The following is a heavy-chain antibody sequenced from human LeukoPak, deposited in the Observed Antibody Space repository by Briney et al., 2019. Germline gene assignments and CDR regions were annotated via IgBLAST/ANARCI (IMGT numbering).Heavy chain of an antibody. CDR2: ISYDGGNK. D-gene: IGHD3-10*01. V-gene: IGHV3-30*18. Sequence: GGSLRLSCAASGFTFSRYGMHWVRQASGKGLEWVALISYDGGNKYYADSVKGRFTISRDNSKNTLFLQMNSLRAEDTAVYYCAKGDPYGSGSYPVDYWGQGTLVTVSS. J-gene: IGHJ4*02. CDR1: GFTFSRYG. CDR3: AKGDPYGSGSYPVDY.